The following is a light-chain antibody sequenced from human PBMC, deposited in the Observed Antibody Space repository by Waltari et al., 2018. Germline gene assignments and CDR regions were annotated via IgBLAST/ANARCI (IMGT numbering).Light chain of an antibody. CDR1: TSLLHSNGYNY. CDR2: LGA. J-gene: IGKJ4*01. V-gene: IGKV2-28*01. Sequence: DIAMNQSPLSLPVTPGDLASVSFKSSTSLLHSNGYNYLDWYLQKPGQSPQLLIYLGANRASGVPDRFCGSGSGTDFTLTISRVEAKAVGVYYCMPALQTPPGTFGGGTKVEIK. CDR3: MPALQTPPGT.